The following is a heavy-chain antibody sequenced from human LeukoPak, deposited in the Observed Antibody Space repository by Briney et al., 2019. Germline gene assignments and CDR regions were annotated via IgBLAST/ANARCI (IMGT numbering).Heavy chain of an antibody. CDR3: AKYYGDYYYYYYRDV. J-gene: IGHJ6*03. CDR1: GFTFSSYA. CDR2: ISGSGSNT. Sequence: PGGSLRLSCAASGFTFSSYAMSWVRQAPGKGLEWVSSISGSGSNTYYADSVKGRFTISRDNSKNTLYLQMNSLRAEDTAVYYSAKYYGDYYYYYYRDVWGKGTTVTVSS. V-gene: IGHV3-23*01. D-gene: IGHD4-17*01.